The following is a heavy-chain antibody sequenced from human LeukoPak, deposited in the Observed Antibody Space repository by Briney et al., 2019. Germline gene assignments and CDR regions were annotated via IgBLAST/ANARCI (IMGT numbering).Heavy chain of an antibody. CDR1: GFTFDDYA. V-gene: IGHV3-9*01. J-gene: IGHJ5*02. Sequence: PGRSLRLSCAASGFTFDDYAMHWVRQAPGKGLEWVSGISWNSGSIGYADSVKGRFTISGDNAKNSLYLQMNSLRAEDTALYYCAKDIGGGLRWPWFDPWGQGTLVTVSS. CDR3: AKDIGGGLRWPWFDP. D-gene: IGHD3-16*01. CDR2: ISWNSGSI.